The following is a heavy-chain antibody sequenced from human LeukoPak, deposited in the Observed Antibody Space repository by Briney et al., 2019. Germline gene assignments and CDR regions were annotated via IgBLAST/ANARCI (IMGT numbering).Heavy chain of an antibody. CDR3: ARAAYYDFWSGYPDYYYYYMDV. CDR1: RFTFRDHF. CDR2: ISSSGSDT. V-gene: IGHV3-11*06. D-gene: IGHD3-3*01. Sequence: GGSLRLSCAASRFTFRDHFMSWIRQPPGKGLEYVSYISSSGSDTYYSDSVKGRFTVSRDNSKNTLYLQMGSLRAEDMAVYYCARAAYYDFWSGYPDYYYYYMDVWGKGTTVTVSS. J-gene: IGHJ6*03.